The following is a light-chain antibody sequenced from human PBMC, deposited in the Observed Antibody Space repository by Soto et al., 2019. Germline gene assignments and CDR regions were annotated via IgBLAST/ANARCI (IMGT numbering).Light chain of an antibody. V-gene: IGKV1-5*03. J-gene: IGKJ2*01. Sequence: DIQLTQSPSTLSASVGDRVTISCRASQSIGSWLAWYHQKPGKAPKLLIYKASTLKSWVPSRFSGSESGTEFTLNISSLQPDDFATYYCQQNNRYPYTFGQGTKLEIK. CDR2: KAS. CDR3: QQNNRYPYT. CDR1: QSIGSW.